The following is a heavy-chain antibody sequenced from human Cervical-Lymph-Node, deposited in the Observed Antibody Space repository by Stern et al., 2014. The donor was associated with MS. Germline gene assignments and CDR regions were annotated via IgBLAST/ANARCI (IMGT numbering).Heavy chain of an antibody. D-gene: IGHD1-1*01. CDR3: ARGIVQLDRRGGFHY. Sequence: VQLVQSGAEVRKPGSSLKVSCKASGGTFNSYAISWVRQAPGQGLEWMGGIIPLFHTPIDAHMSQGRVTITVNQSTDTAYMELSTLRSEDTAVYFCARGIVQLDRRGGFHYWGQGTLVTISS. CDR1: GGTFNSYA. J-gene: IGHJ4*02. CDR2: IIPLFHTP. V-gene: IGHV1-69*01.